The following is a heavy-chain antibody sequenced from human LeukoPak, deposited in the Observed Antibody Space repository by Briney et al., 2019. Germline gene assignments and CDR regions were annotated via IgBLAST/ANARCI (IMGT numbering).Heavy chain of an antibody. CDR2: ISSGGSTI. D-gene: IGHD2-2*03. J-gene: IGHJ4*02. CDR3: ARDKGALWILDY. V-gene: IGHV3-11*01. Sequence: AGGSLRLSCAASGFTFSDYYMSWIRQAPGKGLEWVSYISSGGSTIYYADSVKGRFTISRDNAKNSLYLQMNSLRAEDTAVYYCARDKGALWILDYWGQGTLVTVSS. CDR1: GFTFSDYY.